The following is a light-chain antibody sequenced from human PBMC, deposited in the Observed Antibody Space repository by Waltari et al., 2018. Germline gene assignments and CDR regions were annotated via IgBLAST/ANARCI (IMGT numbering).Light chain of an antibody. V-gene: IGLV8-61*01. CDR2: KIN. CDR1: SGSVSTTSY. J-gene: IGLJ3*02. CDR3: SLYMGSGIWV. Sequence: QTVVTQEPSLSVSPGGPVTLTCALSSGSVSTTSYATWYQQTQGRAPRPLVYKINNLFFVVADRFSGSILGNKVALTITGAQADDESRYYCSLYMGSGIWVFGGGTRLTVL.